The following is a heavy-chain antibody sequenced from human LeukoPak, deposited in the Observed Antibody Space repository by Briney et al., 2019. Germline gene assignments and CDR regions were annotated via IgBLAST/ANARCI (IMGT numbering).Heavy chain of an antibody. Sequence: ASVKVSCKASGYTFTSYDINWVRQATGQGLEWMGWMNPNSGNTGYAQKFQGRVTITRNISISTAYMELSSLKTEDTAVYYCTALGIAGAGTDYWGQGTLVTVSS. J-gene: IGHJ4*02. CDR3: TALGIAGAGTDY. CDR2: MNPNSGNT. CDR1: GYTFTSYD. V-gene: IGHV1-8*03. D-gene: IGHD6-13*01.